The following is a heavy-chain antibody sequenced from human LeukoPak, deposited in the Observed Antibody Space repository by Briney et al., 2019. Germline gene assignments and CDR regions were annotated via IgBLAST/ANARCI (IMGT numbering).Heavy chain of an antibody. CDR3: ECADSKFVPFDS. Sequence: PGRSLRLSCVDPLFSLLAYTPRSVSQAPGKGLEWVAVISYDGSNKYYADSVKGRFTISRDNSKNTLYLQMNSLRAEDTAVYYYECADSKFVPFDSWGQGTLVTVSS. CDR1: LFSLLAYT. J-gene: IGHJ5*01. V-gene: IGHV3-30*04. D-gene: IGHD4-11*01. CDR2: ISYDGSNK.